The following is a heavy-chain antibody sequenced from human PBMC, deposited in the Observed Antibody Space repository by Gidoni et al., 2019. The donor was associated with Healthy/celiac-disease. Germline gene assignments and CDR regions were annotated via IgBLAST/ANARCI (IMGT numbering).Heavy chain of an antibody. CDR3: AKGPFVVVVAAPWYGMDV. CDR1: GVTLSSDA. J-gene: IGHJ6*02. D-gene: IGHD2-15*01. Sequence: EVQLLESGGGLVQPGGSLSLSCAASGVTLSSDAMRWVRQAPGKGLEWVSAISGSVGSTSYADAVKGRFTISRDNSKTTLYLQMNSLRSEDTAVYYCAKGPFVVVVAAPWYGMDVWVQGTTVTVSS. V-gene: IGHV3-23*01. CDR2: ISGSVGST.